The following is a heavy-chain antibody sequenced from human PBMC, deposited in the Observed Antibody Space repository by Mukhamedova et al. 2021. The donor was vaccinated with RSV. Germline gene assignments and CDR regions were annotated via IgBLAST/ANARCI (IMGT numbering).Heavy chain of an antibody. V-gene: IGHV4-30-4*01. CDR2: YSGST. Sequence: YSGSTYYDPSLKSRVSISIDTSNNQFSLRLSSVTAADTAVYYCARAAHYYYGSGSPDYWGQGTLVTVSS. J-gene: IGHJ4*02. D-gene: IGHD3-10*01. CDR3: ARAAHYYYGSGSPDY.